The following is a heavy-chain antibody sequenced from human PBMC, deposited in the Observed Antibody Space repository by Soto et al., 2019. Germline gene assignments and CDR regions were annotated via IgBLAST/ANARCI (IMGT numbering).Heavy chain of an antibody. J-gene: IGHJ4*01. CDR2: IKRDSTEK. CDR1: GFTFGSYW. CDR3: ASDSGYGSGGSVNHYLDY. Sequence: PGGSLRLSCAASGFTFGSYWMSWVRQVPGKGLEWLGTIKRDSTEKKYVASVKGRFTMSRDNAQNSLYLQMDSLRAEDTAVYYCASDSGYGSGGSVNHYLDYWGHGTLVTVSS. D-gene: IGHD3-10*01. V-gene: IGHV3-7*01.